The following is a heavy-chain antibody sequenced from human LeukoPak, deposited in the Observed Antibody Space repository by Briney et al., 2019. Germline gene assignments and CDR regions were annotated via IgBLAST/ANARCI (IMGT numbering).Heavy chain of an antibody. CDR1: GFSFSDFY. Sequence: PGGSLRLSCAGSGFSFSDFYMDWVRQSPRKGLEWVSGVSGADGTTYYADSVKGRFTISRDNSKSTLYLQMNNLRAEDTAVYYCAKHWSYCSTTSCFFNYYYYYMDVWGKGTTVTVSS. J-gene: IGHJ6*03. CDR3: AKHWSYCSTTSCFFNYYYYYMDV. V-gene: IGHV3-23*01. CDR2: VSGADGTT. D-gene: IGHD2-2*01.